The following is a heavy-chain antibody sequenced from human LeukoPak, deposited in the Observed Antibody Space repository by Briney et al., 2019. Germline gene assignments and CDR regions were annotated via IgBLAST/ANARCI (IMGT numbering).Heavy chain of an antibody. CDR1: GFTFSSYE. CDR3: ARVYYDFWSGYYSDYYYGMDV. J-gene: IGHJ6*02. Sequence: GGSLRLSRAASGFTFSSYEMNWVRQAPGKGLEWVSYISSSGSTIYYADSVKGRFTISRDNAKNSLYLQMNSLRAEDTAVYYCARVYYDFWSGYYSDYYYGMDVWGQGTTVTVSS. CDR2: ISSSGSTI. D-gene: IGHD3-3*01. V-gene: IGHV3-48*03.